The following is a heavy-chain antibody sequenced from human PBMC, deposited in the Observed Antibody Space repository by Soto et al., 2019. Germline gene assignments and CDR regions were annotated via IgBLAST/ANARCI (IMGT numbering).Heavy chain of an antibody. V-gene: IGHV3-21*01. Sequence: EVQLVESGGGLVKPGGSLRLSCAASGFTFSSYSMNWVRQAPGKGLEWVSSISSSSSYIYYADSVKGRFTISRDNAKNYLYLQMNSLRAEDTAVYYCARDDYYDSSGYYFPTYYYYYGMDVWGQGTTVTVSS. CDR1: GFTFSSYS. D-gene: IGHD3-22*01. CDR2: ISSSSSYI. J-gene: IGHJ6*02. CDR3: ARDDYYDSSGYYFPTYYYYYGMDV.